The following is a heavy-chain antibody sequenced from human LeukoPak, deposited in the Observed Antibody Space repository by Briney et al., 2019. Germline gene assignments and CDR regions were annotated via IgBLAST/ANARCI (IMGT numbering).Heavy chain of an antibody. J-gene: IGHJ4*02. CDR2: FDPEDGET. D-gene: IGHD6-19*01. Sequence: ASVKVSCKVSGYTLTELSMHWVRQAPGKGLEWMGGFDPEDGETIYAQKFEGRVTMTEDTSSDTAYMELTSLRSEDTAVYYCARGMVAVAGTDFDYWGQGTLVTVSS. CDR3: ARGMVAVAGTDFDY. V-gene: IGHV1-24*01. CDR1: GYTLTELS.